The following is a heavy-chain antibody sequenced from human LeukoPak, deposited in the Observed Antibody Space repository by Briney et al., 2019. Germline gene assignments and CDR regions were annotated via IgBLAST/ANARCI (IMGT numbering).Heavy chain of an antibody. CDR1: GYTFTSYG. CDR2: INPNSGDT. J-gene: IGHJ6*02. CDR3: ARERELGGGYGMDV. Sequence: ASVKVSCKASGYTFTSYGISWVRQAPGQGLEWMGWINPNSGDTSYTQEFQGRVTITRDTSISTAYMEATRLTSDDTAVYYCARERELGGGYGMDVWGQGTTVTVSS. D-gene: IGHD7-27*01. V-gene: IGHV1-2*02.